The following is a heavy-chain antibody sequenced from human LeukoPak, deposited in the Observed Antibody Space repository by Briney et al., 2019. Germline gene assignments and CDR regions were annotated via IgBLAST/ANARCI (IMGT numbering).Heavy chain of an antibody. D-gene: IGHD6-6*01. V-gene: IGHV3-64D*09. CDR3: ARGHSSSPNYFDY. CDR2: ISTNGGST. Sequence: GGSLRLSCSASGFTFSSYAMRWVRQAPGKGLEYVSGISTNGGSTNYEDSVKGRFTISRDNSQNTLYLRMSSLRAEDTAVYYCARGHSSSPNYFDYWGQGSLVTASS. J-gene: IGHJ4*02. CDR1: GFTFSSYA.